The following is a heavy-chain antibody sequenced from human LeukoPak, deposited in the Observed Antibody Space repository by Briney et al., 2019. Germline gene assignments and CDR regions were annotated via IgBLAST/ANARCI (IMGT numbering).Heavy chain of an antibody. CDR3: ARTSVAGPYYFDY. V-gene: IGHV3-21*01. D-gene: IGHD6-19*01. J-gene: IGHJ4*02. Sequence: PGGSLRLSCAASGFTFSSYSMNWVRQAPGKGLEWVSSISSSSSYIYYADSVKGRFTISRDNAKNSLYLQMNSLRAEDTAVYYCARTSVAGPYYFDYWGQGTLVTVSS. CDR1: GFTFSSYS. CDR2: ISSSSSYI.